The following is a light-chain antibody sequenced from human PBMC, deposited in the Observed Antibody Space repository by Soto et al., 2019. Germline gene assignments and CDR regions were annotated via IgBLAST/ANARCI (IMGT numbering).Light chain of an antibody. J-gene: IGKJ2*01. CDR1: QSISSW. CDR2: KAS. V-gene: IGKV1-5*03. Sequence: DIPMTQSPSTLSASVRDRVTITCRASQSISSWLAWYQQKPGKAPKLLMYKASDLESGVPSRFSGSGSGTEFTLTISSLQPDDFATYYCQQYNSYPYTFGQGTKLEIK. CDR3: QQYNSYPYT.